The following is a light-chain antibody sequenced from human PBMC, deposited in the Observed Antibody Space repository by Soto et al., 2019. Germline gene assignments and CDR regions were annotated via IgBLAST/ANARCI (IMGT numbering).Light chain of an antibody. Sequence: DVVMTQSPLSLSVTPGEPASISCRSSQSLLHSNGYNYLDWYLQKPGQSPQLLIYLGSNRASGVPDRFSGSGSGTDFTLKISRVEAEDVGVYHCMQALYTPWAFGQGTKVEIK. CDR1: QSLLHSNGYNY. V-gene: IGKV2-28*01. J-gene: IGKJ1*01. CDR2: LGS. CDR3: MQALYTPWA.